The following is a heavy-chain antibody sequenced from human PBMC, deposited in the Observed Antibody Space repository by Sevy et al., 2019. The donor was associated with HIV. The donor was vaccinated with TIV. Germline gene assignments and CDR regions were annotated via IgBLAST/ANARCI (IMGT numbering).Heavy chain of an antibody. V-gene: IGHV4-59*01. CDR3: ARAPGYYDSSGYYHGHFDY. CDR1: GGSISSYY. J-gene: IGHJ4*02. CDR2: IYYSGST. D-gene: IGHD3-22*01. Sequence: GSLRLSCTVSGGSISSYYWSWIRQPPGKGLEWIGYIYYSGSTNYNPSLKSRVTISVDTSKNQFSLKLSSVTAADTAVYYCARAPGYYDSSGYYHGHFDYWGQGTLVTVSS.